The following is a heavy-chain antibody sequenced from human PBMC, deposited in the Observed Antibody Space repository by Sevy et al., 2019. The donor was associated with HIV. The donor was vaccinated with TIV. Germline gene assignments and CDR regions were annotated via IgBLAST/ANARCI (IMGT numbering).Heavy chain of an antibody. Sequence: GGFLRLSCAASGFTFSNAWMSWVRQAPGKGLEWFGRIKGKIYDGTIDYAAPVKGRFSISRDDSKNTLYLQMNSLKTQDTVEYYCTSASWSQEDYYNYWGQGTLVTVSS. V-gene: IGHV3-15*01. D-gene: IGHD6-13*01. J-gene: IGHJ4*02. CDR2: IKGKIYDGTI. CDR1: GFTFSNAW. CDR3: TSASWSQEDYYNY.